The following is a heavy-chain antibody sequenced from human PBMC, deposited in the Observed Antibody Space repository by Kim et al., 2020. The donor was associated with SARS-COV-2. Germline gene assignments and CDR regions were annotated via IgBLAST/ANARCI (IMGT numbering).Heavy chain of an antibody. J-gene: IGHJ5*02. V-gene: IGHV4-59*09. D-gene: IGHD4-17*01. Sequence: YNPSHQSRVTISVDTSKNQLSLKLSSVTAADTAVYYCARGSTTPLNWFDPWGQGTLVTVSS. CDR3: ARGSTTPLNWFDP.